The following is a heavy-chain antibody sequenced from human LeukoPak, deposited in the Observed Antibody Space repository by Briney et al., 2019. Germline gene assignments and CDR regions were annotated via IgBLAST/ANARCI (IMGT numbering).Heavy chain of an antibody. D-gene: IGHD5-18*01. CDR2: IYTSGST. CDR1: GGSISSGSYY. Sequence: PSETLSLTCTVSGGSISSGSYYWSWIRQPAGKGLEWIGRIYTSGSTNYNPSLKSRVTMSVDTSKNQFSLKLSSVTAADTAVYYCARDSSYGAGYYYYYMDVWGKGTTVTISS. J-gene: IGHJ6*03. CDR3: ARDSSYGAGYYYYYMDV. V-gene: IGHV4-61*02.